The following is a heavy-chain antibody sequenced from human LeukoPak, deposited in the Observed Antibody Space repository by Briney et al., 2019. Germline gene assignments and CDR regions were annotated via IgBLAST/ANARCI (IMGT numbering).Heavy chain of an antibody. CDR3: ARDRSSSWIWVPYYFDY. V-gene: IGHV1-46*01. J-gene: IGHJ4*02. Sequence: ASVKVSCKASGYTFTSYYMHWVRQAPGQGLEWMGIINPSGGSTSYAQKFQGRVTMTRDTSTSTAYMELSRLRSDDTAVYYCARDRSSSWIWVPYYFDYWGQGTLVTVSS. CDR1: GYTFTSYY. D-gene: IGHD2-2*01. CDR2: INPSGGST.